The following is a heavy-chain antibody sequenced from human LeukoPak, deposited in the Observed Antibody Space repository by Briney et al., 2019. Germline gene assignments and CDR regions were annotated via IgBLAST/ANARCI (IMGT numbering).Heavy chain of an antibody. Sequence: SETLSLTCTVSGGSISSSSYYWSWIRQPAGKGLEWIGRIYTSGSTNYNPSLKSRVTMSVDTSKNQFSLKLSSVTAADTAVYYCAREVRFSMVRGEIDCWGQGTLVTVSS. CDR2: IYTSGST. J-gene: IGHJ4*02. CDR1: GGSISSSSYY. CDR3: AREVRFSMVRGEIDC. V-gene: IGHV4-61*02. D-gene: IGHD3-10*01.